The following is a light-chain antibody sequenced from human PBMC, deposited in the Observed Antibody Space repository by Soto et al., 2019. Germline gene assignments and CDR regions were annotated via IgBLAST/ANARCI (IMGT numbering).Light chain of an antibody. Sequence: QAAVTQPPSVSGAPGQRVTISCTGSSSNIGAGYDVHWYQQLPGTAPKLLIYGNSNRPSGVPDRFSGSKSGTSASLAITGLRAEDEADYYCQSYDSSLSGWVFGGGTKVTVL. CDR3: QSYDSSLSGWV. V-gene: IGLV1-40*01. J-gene: IGLJ3*02. CDR1: SSNIGAGYD. CDR2: GNS.